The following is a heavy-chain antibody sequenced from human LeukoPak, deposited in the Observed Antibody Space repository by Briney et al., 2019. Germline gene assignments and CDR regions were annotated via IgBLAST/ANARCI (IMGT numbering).Heavy chain of an antibody. CDR1: SYSISSNYW. CDR3: AREYSRSWYYFDY. D-gene: IGHD6-13*01. Sequence: ETLSLTCAVSSYSISSNYWWGWIRQPPGKGLEWIGRIYTCGSTNYHPSLKSRVTMSVNTSNNEFSLKLIYVTAADTAVYYCAREYSRSWYYFDYWGQGTLVTVSS. V-gene: IGHV4-28*03. CDR2: IYTCGST. J-gene: IGHJ4*02.